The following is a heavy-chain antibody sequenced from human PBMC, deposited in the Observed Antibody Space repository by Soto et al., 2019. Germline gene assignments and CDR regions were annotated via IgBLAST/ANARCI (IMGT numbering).Heavy chain of an antibody. CDR3: AKDLRSEQLRRHGSWADYYYYGMDV. CDR2: ISYDGSNK. D-gene: IGHD6-6*01. CDR1: GFTFSSYG. J-gene: IGHJ6*02. V-gene: IGHV3-30*18. Sequence: QVQLVESGGGVVQPGRSLRLSCAASGFTFSSYGMHWVRQAPGKGLEWVAVISYDGSNKYYADSVKGRFTISRDNSKNTLYLQMNSLRAEDTAVYYCAKDLRSEQLRRHGSWADYYYYGMDVWGQGTTVTVSS.